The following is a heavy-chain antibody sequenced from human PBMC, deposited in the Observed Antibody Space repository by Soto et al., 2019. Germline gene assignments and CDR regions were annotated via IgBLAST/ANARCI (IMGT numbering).Heavy chain of an antibody. CDR2: INVDNGDT. CDR3: VAIDYGDY. J-gene: IGHJ4*02. Sequence: QVQLVQSGAEEKKPGASVKVSCKASGYTFTNYAMHWERQAPGQRPEWMGWINVDNGDTKYVQKFQGRISMTRDTSASTAYMELNSLTSEDTAVYYCVAIDYGDYWGQGTLVAVSS. CDR1: GYTFTNYA. V-gene: IGHV1-3*05.